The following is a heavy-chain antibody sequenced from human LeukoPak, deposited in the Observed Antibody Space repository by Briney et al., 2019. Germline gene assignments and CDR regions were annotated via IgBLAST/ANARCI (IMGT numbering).Heavy chain of an antibody. CDR1: GYTLSEVS. J-gene: IGHJ4*02. D-gene: IGHD6-6*01. Sequence: ASVNVSCKVSGYTLSEVSMHWVRQPPGKGLEWMGGFSPENGEAVYAQKFQGRVTMTENTSTDPATMDLSSLRSEDTAVYFCATYLSSSSSLFDYWGPGTLITVSS. CDR2: FSPENGEA. CDR3: ATYLSSSSSLFDY. V-gene: IGHV1-24*01.